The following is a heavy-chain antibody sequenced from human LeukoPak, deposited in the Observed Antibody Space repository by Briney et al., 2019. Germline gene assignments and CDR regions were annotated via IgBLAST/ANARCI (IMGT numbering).Heavy chain of an antibody. J-gene: IGHJ4*02. D-gene: IGHD3-22*01. V-gene: IGHV3-23*01. CDR1: GFTFSSYA. CDR2: IGGSGGST. CDR3: AKGGSSGYYFPFDY. Sequence: GASLRLSCAASGFTFSSYAMSWVRQAPGKGLEWVSAIGGSGGSTYYADSVKGRFTISRDDSKNTLYLQMNSLRAEDTAVYYCAKGGSSGYYFPFDYWGQGTLVTVSS.